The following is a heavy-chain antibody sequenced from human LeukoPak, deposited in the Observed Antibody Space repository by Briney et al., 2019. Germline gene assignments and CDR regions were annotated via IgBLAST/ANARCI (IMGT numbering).Heavy chain of an antibody. CDR1: GGSISTYY. V-gene: IGHV4-59*01. Sequence: SETLSLTCTVSGGSISTYYWSWIRQPPGKGLEWIGYIYYSGSTNFNPSLTSRVTMSVDTSKNQFSLRLSSVTAADTAVYYCAGGRSSSWYSFLDYWGQGTLVTVSS. CDR3: AGGRSSSWYSFLDY. J-gene: IGHJ4*02. CDR2: IYYSGST. D-gene: IGHD6-13*01.